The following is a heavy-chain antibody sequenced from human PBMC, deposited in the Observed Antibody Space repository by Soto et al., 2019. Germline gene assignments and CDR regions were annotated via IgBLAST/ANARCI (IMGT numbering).Heavy chain of an antibody. J-gene: IGHJ5*02. CDR1: GYTFTSYG. D-gene: IGHD3-9*01. V-gene: IGHV1-2*04. CDR3: GRWANDILTGYFKSWFDP. CDR2: INPNSGGT. Sequence: ASVKVSCKASGYTFTSYGISWVRQAPGQGLEWMGWINPNSGGTNYAQKFQGWVTMTRDTSISTAYMELSRLRSDDTAVYYCGRWANDILTGYFKSWFDPWGQGTLVTVSS.